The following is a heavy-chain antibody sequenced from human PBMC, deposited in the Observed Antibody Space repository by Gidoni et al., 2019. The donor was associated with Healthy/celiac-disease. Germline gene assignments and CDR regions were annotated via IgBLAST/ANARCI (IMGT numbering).Heavy chain of an antibody. D-gene: IGHD3-3*01. J-gene: IGHJ4*02. CDR2: IYHSGST. CDR1: GYSISSGYS. CDR3: AVDTYYDFWSGYYKGPFDY. Sequence: QVQLQESGPGLVKPSATLSLTCTVSGYSISSGYSWGWIRQPPGKGLEWIGSIYHSGSTYYNPSLKSRVTISVDTSKNQFSLKLSSVTAADTAVYYCAVDTYYDFWSGYYKGPFDYWGQGTLVTVSS. V-gene: IGHV4-38-2*02.